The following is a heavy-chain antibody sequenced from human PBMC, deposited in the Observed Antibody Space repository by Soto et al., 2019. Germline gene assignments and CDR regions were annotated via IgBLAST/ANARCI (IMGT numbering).Heavy chain of an antibody. CDR3: VGALTYEVPYYYYGMDV. Sequence: WSLRLSCAASGFSFSTYLMSWVRQAPGKGLEWVANIKQGGNEKFYVDSVKGRFTISRDNDKKSLYLQMDSLRVEDTAVYYCVGALTYEVPYYYYGMDVWGQGTTVTVSS. CDR2: IKQGGNEK. CDR1: GFSFSTYL. D-gene: IGHD3-16*01. J-gene: IGHJ6*02. V-gene: IGHV3-7*01.